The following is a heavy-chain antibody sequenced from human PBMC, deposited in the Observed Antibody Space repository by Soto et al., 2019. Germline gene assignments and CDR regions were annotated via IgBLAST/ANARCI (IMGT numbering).Heavy chain of an antibody. CDR3: ASVPAIKYYFDY. D-gene: IGHD6-6*01. V-gene: IGHV4-34*01. CDR2: INHSGST. CDR1: GGSFSGYY. J-gene: IGHJ4*02. Sequence: SETLSLTCAVYGGSFSGYYWSWIRQPPGKGLEWIGEINHSGSTNYNPSLKSRVTISVDTSKNQFSLKLSSVTAADTAVYYCASVPAIKYYFDYWGQGTLVTGS.